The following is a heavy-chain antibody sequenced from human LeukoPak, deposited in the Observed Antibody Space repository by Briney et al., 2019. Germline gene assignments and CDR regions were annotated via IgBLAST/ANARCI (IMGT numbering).Heavy chain of an antibody. CDR1: GFTFDDYA. CDR2: ISWNSGSI. V-gene: IGHV3-9*01. CDR3: ANDISSRYYYDSRGFDY. D-gene: IGHD3-22*01. Sequence: PGRSLRLCCAASGFTFDDYAMHWVRQAPGKGLEWVSGISWNSGSIGYADSVKGRFTISIDNAKNSLYLQMNSLRAEDTALYYCANDISSRYYYDSRGFDYWGQGTLVAVFS. J-gene: IGHJ4*02.